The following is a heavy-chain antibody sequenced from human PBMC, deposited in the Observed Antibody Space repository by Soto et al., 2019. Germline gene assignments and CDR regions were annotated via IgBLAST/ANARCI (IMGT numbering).Heavy chain of an antibody. V-gene: IGHV3-33*01. J-gene: IGHJ5*02. CDR1: GFTFGSYG. Sequence: GGSLRLSCEASGFTFGSYGMHWVRQAPGKGLEWVAVIWYDGSKRYYADSVKGRFTISRDNSKNTLYLEMNSLRAEDTAVYYCARDTHYDFWSGFPPLDNWFDPWGQGTLVTVSS. D-gene: IGHD3-3*01. CDR2: IWYDGSKR. CDR3: ARDTHYDFWSGFPPLDNWFDP.